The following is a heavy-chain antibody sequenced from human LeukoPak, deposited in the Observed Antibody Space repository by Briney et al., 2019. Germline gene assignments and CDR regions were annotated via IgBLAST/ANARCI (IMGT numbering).Heavy chain of an antibody. J-gene: IGHJ5*02. CDR3: ARVGYSYGYIRS. Sequence: GGSLRLSCAASGFTVSSNYMSWVRQAPGKGLEWVSVIYSGGSTYYADSVKGRFTISRDNSKNTLYLQMNSLGAEDTAVYYCARVGYSYGYIRSWGQGTLVTVSS. CDR2: IYSGGST. CDR1: GFTVSSNY. V-gene: IGHV3-53*01. D-gene: IGHD5-18*01.